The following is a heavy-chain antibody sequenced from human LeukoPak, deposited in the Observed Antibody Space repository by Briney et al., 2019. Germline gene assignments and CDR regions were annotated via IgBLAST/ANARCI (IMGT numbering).Heavy chain of an antibody. Sequence: ASVKVSCKASGYTLTGYYMHWVRQAPGQGLEWMGWINPNSGGTNYAQKFQGRVTMTRDTSISTAYMELSRLRSDDTAVYYCARSLLSGSSSDYWGQGTLVTVSS. J-gene: IGHJ4*02. CDR2: INPNSGGT. V-gene: IGHV1-2*02. CDR1: GYTLTGYY. D-gene: IGHD1-26*01. CDR3: ARSLLSGSSSDY.